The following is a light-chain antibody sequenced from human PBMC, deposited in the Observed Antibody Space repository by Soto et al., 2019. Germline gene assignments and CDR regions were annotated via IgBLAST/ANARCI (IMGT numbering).Light chain of an antibody. V-gene: IGKV1-5*03. J-gene: IGKJ1*01. CDR1: QSISNW. CDR3: KQSWT. Sequence: DIQMTQSPSTLSASVGDRVTITCRASQSISNWLAWYQQKPGKAPKLLIYKASSLESGVPSRFSGSGSGTEFTITISSLQADDFGTYYCKQSWTFGQGTKVEIK. CDR2: KAS.